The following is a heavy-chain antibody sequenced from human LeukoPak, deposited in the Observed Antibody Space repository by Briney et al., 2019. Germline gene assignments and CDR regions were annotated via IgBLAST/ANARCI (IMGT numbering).Heavy chain of an antibody. CDR1: GDSISSYY. D-gene: IGHD1-26*01. CDR2: IYTSGST. V-gene: IGHV4-4*07. CDR3: ARGESRSSHYYYYGMDV. J-gene: IGHJ6*02. Sequence: SETLSLTCTVSGDSISSYYWSWIRQPAGKGLEWVGRIYTSGSTNYNPSLKSRVTMSVDTSKNQFSLKLSSVTAADTAVYYCARGESRSSHYYYYGMDVWGQGITVTVSS.